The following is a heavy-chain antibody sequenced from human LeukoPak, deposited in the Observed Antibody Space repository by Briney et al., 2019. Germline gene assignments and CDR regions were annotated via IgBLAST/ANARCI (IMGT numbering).Heavy chain of an antibody. V-gene: IGHV4-4*07. CDR2: IYTIGST. D-gene: IGHD3-10*01. CDR1: GGSISSYY. CDR3: GGITYGSGSYWWFDP. J-gene: IGHJ5*02. Sequence: SETLSLTCTVSGGSISSYYWSWIRQPSGKGLEGIGRIYTIGSTSYHPSLKSRVTLSVDRSQDQFSLKPGHVDAGGPGRYCRGGITYGSGSYWWFDPWGQGTLVTVSS.